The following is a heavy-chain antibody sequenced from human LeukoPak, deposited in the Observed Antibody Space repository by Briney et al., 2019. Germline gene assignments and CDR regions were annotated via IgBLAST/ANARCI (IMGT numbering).Heavy chain of an antibody. V-gene: IGHV5-10-1*01. D-gene: IGHD3-10*01. CDR3: ARHDYYGSESYYNAGDS. J-gene: IGHJ4*02. CDR2: IDPSDSYT. Sequence: GESLKISCKGSGYSFTNYWISWVRQMPGKGLEWMGRIDPSDSYTNYSTSFQGHVTISVDKSISTAYLQWSSLKASDTAMYYCARHDYYGSESYYNAGDSWGQGTLVTVSS. CDR1: GYSFTNYW.